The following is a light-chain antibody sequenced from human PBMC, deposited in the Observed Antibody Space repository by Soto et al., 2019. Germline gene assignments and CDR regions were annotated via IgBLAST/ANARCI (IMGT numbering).Light chain of an antibody. V-gene: IGKV1-5*01. CDR3: QHYGGMWT. CDR2: DAS. Sequence: IPLTQSPPTLSASVGDRAPITRRASQTISTWMAWHQQKPGKPPKVLIYDASNLETGVPSRFSGSGSGTEFILTIGSLQPDDFATYYCQHYGGMWTFGQGTKVDIK. CDR1: QTISTW. J-gene: IGKJ1*01.